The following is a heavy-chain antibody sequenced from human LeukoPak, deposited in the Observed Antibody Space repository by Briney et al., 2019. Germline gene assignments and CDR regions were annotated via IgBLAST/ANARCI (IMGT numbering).Heavy chain of an antibody. J-gene: IGHJ6*03. CDR2: INWNGGST. D-gene: IGHD4-23*01. V-gene: IGHV3-20*04. CDR3: AREGKTSDYYYYYMDV. Sequence: GGSLRLSCAASGFTFDDYGMSWVRQAPGKGLEWVSGINWNGGSTGYADSVKGRFTISRDNAKNSLYLQMNSLRAEDTALYYCAREGKTSDYYYYYMDVWGKGTTVTVSS. CDR1: GFTFDDYG.